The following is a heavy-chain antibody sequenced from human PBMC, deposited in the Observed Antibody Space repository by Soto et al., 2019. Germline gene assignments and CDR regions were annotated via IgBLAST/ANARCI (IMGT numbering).Heavy chain of an antibody. CDR2: IIPIFGTA. Sequence: SVKVSCKASGGTFSSYAISWVRQAPGQGLEWMGGIIPIFGTANYAQKFQGRVTITADESTSTAYMELSSLRSEDTAVYYCARDPRYIVVVPAAFYGMDVWGQGTTVTVS. CDR1: GGTFSSYA. J-gene: IGHJ6*02. V-gene: IGHV1-69*13. CDR3: ARDPRYIVVVPAAFYGMDV. D-gene: IGHD2-2*01.